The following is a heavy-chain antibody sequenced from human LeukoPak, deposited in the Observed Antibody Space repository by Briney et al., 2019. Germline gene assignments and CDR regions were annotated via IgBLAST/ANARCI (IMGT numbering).Heavy chain of an antibody. Sequence: GGSLRLSCAASGFTFSSYAMHWVRQAPGKGLEWVAVISYDGSNKYYADSVKGRFTISRDNSKNTLYLQMNSLRAEDTAVYYCARAKTTVTKPFDYCGQGTLVTVSS. D-gene: IGHD4-17*01. CDR3: ARAKTTVTKPFDY. V-gene: IGHV3-30-3*01. CDR2: ISYDGSNK. J-gene: IGHJ4*02. CDR1: GFTFSSYA.